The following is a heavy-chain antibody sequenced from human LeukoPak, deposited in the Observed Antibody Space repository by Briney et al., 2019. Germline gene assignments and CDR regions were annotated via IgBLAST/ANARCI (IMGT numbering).Heavy chain of an antibody. CDR2: INHSGST. CDR1: GGTFSGYY. Sequence: SETLTLTCAVYGGTFSGYYWSWIRQPPGKGLEWIGEINHSGSTNYNPSLKSRVTISVDTSKNQSSLKLSSVTAADTAVYYCAREGMANTDFDYWGQGTLVTVSS. D-gene: IGHD6-13*01. CDR3: AREGMANTDFDY. J-gene: IGHJ4*02. V-gene: IGHV4-34*01.